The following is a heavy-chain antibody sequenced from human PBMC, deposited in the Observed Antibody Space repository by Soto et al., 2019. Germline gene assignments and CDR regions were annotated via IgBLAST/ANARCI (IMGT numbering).Heavy chain of an antibody. V-gene: IGHV3-23*01. CDR1: GFTFSSYA. D-gene: IGHD3-22*01. Sequence: GGSLRLSCAASGFTFSSYAVSWVRQAPGKGPEWISSISGSGSTIYHADSVKGRFTISRDNSKNTLYLQMSSLRAEDTAVYYCAKVFYYYDSSGYYYFDYWVQGTLVTVSS. CDR2: ISGSGSTI. CDR3: AKVFYYYDSSGYYYFDY. J-gene: IGHJ4*02.